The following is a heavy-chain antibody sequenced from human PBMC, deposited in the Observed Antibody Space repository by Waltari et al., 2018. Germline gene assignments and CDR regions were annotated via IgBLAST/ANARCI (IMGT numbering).Heavy chain of an antibody. J-gene: IGHJ4*02. CDR1: GFTFDDYG. CDR2: INWKGDKV. V-gene: IGHV3-20*04. D-gene: IGHD3-22*01. CDR3: ARGGDSSWPR. Sequence: VESGGGVIRPGGSLRLCCGASGFTFDDYGRGWVRQGPGKGLEWIAGINWKGDKVAYGDAVRGRFIISRDNAKNLLYLQMNTVGLDDTALYYCARGGDSSWPRWGQGTLVTVSA.